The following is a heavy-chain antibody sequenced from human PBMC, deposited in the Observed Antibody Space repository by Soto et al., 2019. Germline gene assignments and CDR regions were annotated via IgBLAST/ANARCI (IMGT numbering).Heavy chain of an antibody. D-gene: IGHD3-22*01. V-gene: IGHV3-30*18. J-gene: IGHJ4*02. CDR3: AKELCDSSDFPLDY. Sequence: QVQLVESGGGVVQPGRSLRLSCAASGFTFSSLGMHWVRQAPGKGLEWVAIISSDGNSKYYADSVKGRFTISRDNSKNTLNLQLNSLRSKDSAVYYCAKELCDSSDFPLDYWSQGTLVIVSS. CDR2: ISSDGNSK. CDR1: GFTFSSLG.